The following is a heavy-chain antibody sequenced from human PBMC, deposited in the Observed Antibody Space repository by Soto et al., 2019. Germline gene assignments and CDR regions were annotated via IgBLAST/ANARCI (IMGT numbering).Heavy chain of an antibody. CDR2: INQDGSEK. CDR1: GFTFRTYW. D-gene: IGHD5-18*01. V-gene: IGHV3-7*05. J-gene: IGHJ6*02. Sequence: EVQLVESGGGLVQPGGSLRLSCGASGFTFRTYWLSWVRQVPGKGLEWVANINQDGSEKNYVDSVKSRFTISRDNAKNSLYLQMSSLRAEDTALYYCARDGSTSWYSYDYHGMDVWGQGTTVTVSS. CDR3: ARDGSTSWYSYDYHGMDV.